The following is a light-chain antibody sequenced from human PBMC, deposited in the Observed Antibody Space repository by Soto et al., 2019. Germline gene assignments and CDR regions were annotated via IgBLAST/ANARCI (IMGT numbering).Light chain of an antibody. CDR2: DVS. CDR1: SSDVGTYNY. Sequence: QSALTQPPSASGSPGQSVTISCTGTSSDVGTYNYVSWYQQHPGKAPKLMIYDVSKRPSGVPDRFSGSKSGNPASLTVSGLQDEDEAAYYCISYAGSSIWVFGGGTKLTVL. V-gene: IGLV2-8*01. CDR3: ISYAGSSIWV. J-gene: IGLJ3*02.